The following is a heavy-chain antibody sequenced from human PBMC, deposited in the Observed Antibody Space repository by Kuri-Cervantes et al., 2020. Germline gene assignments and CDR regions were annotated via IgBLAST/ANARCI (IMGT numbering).Heavy chain of an antibody. V-gene: IGHV3-13*01. J-gene: IGHJ3*02. CDR2: MATGGDT. Sequence: GGSLRLSCAASGFTCSNYDMHWVRQVRGQGLEWVSSMATGGDTYYQASVRGRFAVSREDATNSFYLHMNSLRDGDTAIYYCVREGRVGHIDAFDIWGRGTMVPSPQ. CDR3: VREGRVGHIDAFDI. D-gene: IGHD5-24*01. CDR1: GFTCSNYD.